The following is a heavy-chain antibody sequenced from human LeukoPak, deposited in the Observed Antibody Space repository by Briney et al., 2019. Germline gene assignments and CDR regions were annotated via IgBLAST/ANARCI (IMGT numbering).Heavy chain of an antibody. CDR2: INPTSGDT. D-gene: IGHD6-25*01. Sequence: PGASVKVSCKASGYTFTSYYVHWVRQAPGQGPEWMGIINPTSGDTNYAQNFQGRVTMTRDMSTSTVYMELSSLRSEDTAVYYCARYGFSSVWQGGWHAFDIWGLGTMVTVSS. CDR1: GYTFTSYY. J-gene: IGHJ3*02. CDR3: ARYGFSSVWQGGWHAFDI. V-gene: IGHV1-46*01.